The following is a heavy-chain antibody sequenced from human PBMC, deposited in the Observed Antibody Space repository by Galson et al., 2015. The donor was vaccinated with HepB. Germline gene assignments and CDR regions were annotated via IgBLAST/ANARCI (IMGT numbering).Heavy chain of an antibody. Sequence: SLRLSCAASGFTFSSYAMSWVRQAPGKGLEWVSAISGSGGSTYYADSVRGRFTISRDNSKNTLYLQMNSLRPEDTAVYYCAKDVTVAVAVGFDYWGQGTLVTVSS. V-gene: IGHV3-23*01. CDR2: ISGSGGST. D-gene: IGHD6-19*01. CDR1: GFTFSSYA. J-gene: IGHJ4*02. CDR3: AKDVTVAVAVGFDY.